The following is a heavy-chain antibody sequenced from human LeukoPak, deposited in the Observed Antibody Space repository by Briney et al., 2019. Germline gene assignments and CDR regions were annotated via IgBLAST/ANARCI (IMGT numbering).Heavy chain of an antibody. CDR2: ISAYNGNT. CDR1: GYTFTSYG. CDR3: ARVYCSGGSCYYDY. J-gene: IGHJ4*02. Sequence: ASVKVSCKASGYTFTSYGISWVRQAPGQGLAWMGWISAYNGNTNYAQKLQGRVTMTTDTSTSTAYMELRSLRSDDTAVYYCARVYCSGGSCYYDYWGQGTLVTVSS. D-gene: IGHD2-15*01. V-gene: IGHV1-18*01.